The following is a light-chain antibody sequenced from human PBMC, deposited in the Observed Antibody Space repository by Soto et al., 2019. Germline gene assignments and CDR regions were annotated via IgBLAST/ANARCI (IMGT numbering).Light chain of an antibody. Sequence: EIVLTQSPATLSLSPGERATLSCRASQNIDSDLAWYQQRPGQPPRLLIYDASNRAPGIPARFGGSGSGADFTLSISSLEPEDFAVYYCQQFSSYPLTFGGGTKVEIK. J-gene: IGKJ4*01. CDR3: QQFSSYPLT. CDR2: DAS. V-gene: IGKV3-11*01. CDR1: QNIDSD.